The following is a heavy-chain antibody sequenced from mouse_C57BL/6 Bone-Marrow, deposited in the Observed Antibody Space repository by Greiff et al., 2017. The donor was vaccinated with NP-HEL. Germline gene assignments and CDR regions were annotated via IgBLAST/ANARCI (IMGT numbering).Heavy chain of an antibody. CDR3: TRDTTVVAFDY. V-gene: IGHV6-6*01. J-gene: IGHJ2*01. CDR1: GFTFSDAW. CDR2: IRNKANNHAT. D-gene: IGHD1-1*01. Sequence: EVKVEESGGGLVQPGGSMKLSCAASGFTFSDAWMDWVRQSPEKGLEWVAEIRNKANNHATYYAESVKGRFTISRDDSKSSVYLQMNSLRAEDTGIYYCTRDTTVVAFDYWGQGTTLTVSS.